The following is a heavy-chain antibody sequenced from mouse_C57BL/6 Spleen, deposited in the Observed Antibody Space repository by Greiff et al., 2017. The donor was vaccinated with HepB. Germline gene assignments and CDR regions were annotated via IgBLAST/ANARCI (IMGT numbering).Heavy chain of an antibody. CDR2: IYYSGTI. CDR1: GISITTGNYR. V-gene: IGHV3-5*01. J-gene: IGHJ1*03. Sequence: EVQLVESGPGLVKPSQTVFLTCTVTGISITTGNYRWSWIRQFPGNKLEWIGYIYYSGTITYNPSLTSRTTITRDTPKNQFFLEMNSLTAEDTATYYCARDRGYYGSSYWYFDVWGTGTTVTVSS. D-gene: IGHD1-1*01. CDR3: ARDRGYYGSSYWYFDV.